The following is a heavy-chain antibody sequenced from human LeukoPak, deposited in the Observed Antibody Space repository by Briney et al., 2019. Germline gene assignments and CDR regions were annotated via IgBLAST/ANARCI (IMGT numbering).Heavy chain of an antibody. CDR2: INPSGGST. V-gene: IGHV1-46*01. J-gene: IGHJ4*02. CDR1: GYTFTSYY. CDR3: ARELVVAGGFDY. Sequence: ASVKVSCKASGYTFTSYYMHWVRQAPGQGLEWMGIINPSGGSTSYAQKFQGRVTMTRDTSTSTVYMELSNLRSEDTAVYYCARELVVAGGFDYWGQGTLVTVSS. D-gene: IGHD2-15*01.